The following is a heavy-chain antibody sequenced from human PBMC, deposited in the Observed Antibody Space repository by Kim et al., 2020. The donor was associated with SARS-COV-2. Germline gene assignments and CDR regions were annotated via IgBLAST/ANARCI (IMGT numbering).Heavy chain of an antibody. Sequence: SPSRKGRVTISGDTSKNQFSLKLSAVTAADTAVYYCARGADNGGDDAFDIWGQGTMVTVSS. V-gene: IGHV4-59*09. CDR3: ARGADNGGDDAFDI. D-gene: IGHD4-17*01. J-gene: IGHJ3*02.